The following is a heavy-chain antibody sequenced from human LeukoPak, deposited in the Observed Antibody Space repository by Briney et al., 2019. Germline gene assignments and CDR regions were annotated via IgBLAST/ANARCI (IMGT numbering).Heavy chain of an antibody. CDR3: ARVAVAVAGLGFDY. J-gene: IGHJ4*02. CDR2: ISYDGSNK. V-gene: IGHV3-30*03. D-gene: IGHD6-19*01. Sequence: PGGSLRLSCAVSGFTFSNHGMHWVRQAPGKGLEWVAVISYDGSNKYYADCVKGRVTISRDNSKNTLYLQMNSLRAEDTAVYYCARVAVAVAGLGFDYWGQGTLVTVSS. CDR1: GFTFSNHG.